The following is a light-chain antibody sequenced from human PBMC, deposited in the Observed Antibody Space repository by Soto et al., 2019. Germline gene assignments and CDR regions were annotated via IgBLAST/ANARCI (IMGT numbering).Light chain of an antibody. CDR2: DVS. V-gene: IGLV2-14*01. CDR1: SSDIGDYKY. CDR3: SSYTSTNFVI. J-gene: IGLJ2*01. Sequence: QSVLTQPASVSGSPGQSITISCTGSSSDIGDYKYVSWYKQHPGKAPKLMIYDVSNRPSVVSNRFSGSKSGNTASLTISGLQAEDEADYYCSSYTSTNFVIFGGGTQLTVL.